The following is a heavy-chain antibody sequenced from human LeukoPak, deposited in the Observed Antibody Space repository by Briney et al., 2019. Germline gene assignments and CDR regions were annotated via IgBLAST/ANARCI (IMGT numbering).Heavy chain of an antibody. D-gene: IGHD1-1*01. J-gene: IGHJ5*02. CDR3: ARPSFRTGFFSDR. CDR2: TGEYGNEI. CDR1: GFTFSTYW. Sequence: PVGSLRLSCAASGFTFSTYWMGWVHQAPGKGLDGVANTGEYGNEIHYVDSVKGRFTISRDNTKTSLYLQMNSLRVEDTAVYYCARPSFRTGFFSDRLGQGGLVTVSS. V-gene: IGHV3-7*01.